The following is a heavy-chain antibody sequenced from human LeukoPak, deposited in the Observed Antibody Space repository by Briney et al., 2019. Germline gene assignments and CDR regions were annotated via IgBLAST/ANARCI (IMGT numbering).Heavy chain of an antibody. CDR3: AREGAATGTPRAFDL. CDR2: IYYSGDT. D-gene: IGHD6-13*01. Sequence: PSETLSLTCTVSGGSVTSGDYYWTWIRQQPGKGLEWIGYIYYSGDTYYNPSLKSRLTMSVDTSKSQFSLKLRSLTAADTAVYYCAREGAATGTPRAFDLWGQGTMVTVSS. J-gene: IGHJ3*01. CDR1: GGSVTSGDYY. V-gene: IGHV4-31*03.